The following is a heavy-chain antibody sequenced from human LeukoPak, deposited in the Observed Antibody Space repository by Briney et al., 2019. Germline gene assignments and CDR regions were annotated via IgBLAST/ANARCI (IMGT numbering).Heavy chain of an antibody. CDR1: GGSISSSNW. D-gene: IGHD6-13*01. Sequence: SGTLSLTCAVSGGSISSSNWWSWVRQPPGKALEWIGEIYHSGSTNYNPSLKSRVTISVDKSKNQFSLKLSSVTAADTAVYYCARVPYSSSWPGFDPWGQGTLVTVSS. CDR3: ARVPYSSSWPGFDP. V-gene: IGHV4-4*02. CDR2: IYHSGST. J-gene: IGHJ5*02.